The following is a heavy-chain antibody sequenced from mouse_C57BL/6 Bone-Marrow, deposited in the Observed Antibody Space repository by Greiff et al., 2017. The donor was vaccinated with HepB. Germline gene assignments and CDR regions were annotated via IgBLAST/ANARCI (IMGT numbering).Heavy chain of an antibody. Sequence: EVMLVESGGGLVQPGGSMKLSCAASGFTFSDAWMDWVRQSPEKGLEWVAEIRNKANNHATYYAESVKGRFTISRDDSKSSVYLQMNSLRAEDTGIYYCTRWLRSYFDYWGQGTTLTVSS. D-gene: IGHD1-1*01. CDR3: TRWLRSYFDY. CDR2: IRNKANNHAT. J-gene: IGHJ2*01. CDR1: GFTFSDAW. V-gene: IGHV6-6*01.